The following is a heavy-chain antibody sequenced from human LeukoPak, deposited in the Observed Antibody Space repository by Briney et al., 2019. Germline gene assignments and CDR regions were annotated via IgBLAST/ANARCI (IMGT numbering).Heavy chain of an antibody. Sequence: SETLSLTCTVSGGSICSYYWSWIRQPPGKGLEWIGYIYYSGSTNYNPSLKSRVTISVDTSKNQFSLKLSSVTAADTAVYYCARSSIAVREAFDYWGQGTLVTVSS. D-gene: IGHD6-19*01. CDR1: GGSICSYY. CDR2: IYYSGST. V-gene: IGHV4-59*01. CDR3: ARSSIAVREAFDY. J-gene: IGHJ4*02.